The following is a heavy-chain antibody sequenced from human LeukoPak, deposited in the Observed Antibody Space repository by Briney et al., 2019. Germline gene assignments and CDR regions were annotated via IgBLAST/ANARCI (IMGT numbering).Heavy chain of an antibody. V-gene: IGHV3-48*01. Sequence: GGSLRLSWAASGFTFSSYSMNWVRQAPGKGLEWVSYISSSSSTIYYADSVKGRFTISRDNAKNSLYLQMNSLKAEDTAVYYCARVDLSDLDYWGQGTLVTVSS. CDR1: GFTFSSYS. J-gene: IGHJ4*02. D-gene: IGHD2/OR15-2a*01. CDR3: ARVDLSDLDY. CDR2: ISSSSSTI.